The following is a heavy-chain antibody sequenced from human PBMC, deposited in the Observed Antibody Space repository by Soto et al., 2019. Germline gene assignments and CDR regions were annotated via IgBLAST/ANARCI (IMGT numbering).Heavy chain of an antibody. Sequence: GGSLRLSCAASGFTFSNYGMHWVRQAPGKGLEWVAVISDDGVSKYYAGSVQGRFTISRDNSESAVFLQMNSLRPDDTALYFCARAYYFGSGTSYTLYYWGQGTQVTVSS. D-gene: IGHD3-10*01. CDR1: GFTFSNYG. J-gene: IGHJ4*02. V-gene: IGHV3-30*03. CDR3: ARAYYFGSGTSYTLYY. CDR2: ISDDGVSK.